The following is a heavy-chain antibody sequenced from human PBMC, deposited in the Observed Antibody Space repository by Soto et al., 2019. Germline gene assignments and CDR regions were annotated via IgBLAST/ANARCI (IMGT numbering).Heavy chain of an antibody. Sequence: PSETLSLTCTVSGGSISSGGYYWSWIRQHPGKGLEWIGYIYYSGSTYYNPSLKSRVTISVDTSKNQFSLKLSSVTAADTAVYYCARAGIEAAATGGWLDPWGQGTLVTVYS. D-gene: IGHD6-13*01. J-gene: IGHJ5*02. CDR2: IYYSGST. V-gene: IGHV4-31*03. CDR3: ARAGIEAAATGGWLDP. CDR1: GGSISSGGYY.